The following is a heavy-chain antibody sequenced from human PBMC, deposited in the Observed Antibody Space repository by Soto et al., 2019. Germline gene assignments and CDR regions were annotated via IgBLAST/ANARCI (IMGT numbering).Heavy chain of an antibody. CDR1: GGSISSGGYS. Sequence: SETLSLTCAVSGGSISSGGYSWSWIRQPPGKGLEWIGYIYHSGSTYYSPSLKSRVTISVDRSKNQFSLKLSSVTAADTAVYYCARDSNYYDSSGHPSGFDPWGQGTLVTVSS. CDR3: ARDSNYYDSSGHPSGFDP. CDR2: IYHSGST. J-gene: IGHJ5*02. D-gene: IGHD3-22*01. V-gene: IGHV4-30-2*01.